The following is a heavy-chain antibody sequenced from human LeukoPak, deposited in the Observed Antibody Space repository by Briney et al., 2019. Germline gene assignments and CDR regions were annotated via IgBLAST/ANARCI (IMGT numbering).Heavy chain of an antibody. CDR2: ISSSSSYI. CDR1: GFTFCSYS. D-gene: IGHD4-11*01. Sequence: PGGSLRLSCAASGFTFCSYSMNWVRQAPGKGLEWVSSISSSSSYIYYADSVKGRFTISRDNAKNSLYLQMNSLRAEDTAVYYCARDLHDYSNPFDPWGQGTLVTVSS. CDR3: ARDLHDYSNPFDP. J-gene: IGHJ5*02. V-gene: IGHV3-21*01.